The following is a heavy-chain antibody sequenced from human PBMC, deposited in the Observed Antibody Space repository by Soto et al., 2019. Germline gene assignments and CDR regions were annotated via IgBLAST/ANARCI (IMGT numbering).Heavy chain of an antibody. D-gene: IGHD1-26*01. CDR2: INHSGGT. CDR1: GGSFGGYY. CDR3: VRQGIGVLHGLVDV. Sequence: SETLSLTCAVYGGSFGGYYWSWVRQPPGKGLEWIGEINHSGGTSYNPSLKSRVAISADASTKQFSLTLSSVTAADTAVYYCVRQGIGVLHGLVDVWGQGTTVTVSS. V-gene: IGHV4-34*01. J-gene: IGHJ6*02.